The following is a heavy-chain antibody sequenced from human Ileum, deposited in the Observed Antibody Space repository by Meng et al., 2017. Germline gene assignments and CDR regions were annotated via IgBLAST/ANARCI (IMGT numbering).Heavy chain of an antibody. D-gene: IGHD3-9*01. J-gene: IGHJ4*02. CDR3: ARLVGNSWLPD. Sequence: VQLTQAVPGLVKPSPTLSLTCAISGDSVSSKDATWNWIRQSPSRGLEWLGRTFYRAKWISDYAVSLESRITINPDTSKNHFTLQLNSVSPEDTAIYYCARLVGNSWLPDWGQGTLVTVSS. V-gene: IGHV6-1*01. CDR1: GDSVSSKDAT. CDR2: TFYRAKWIS.